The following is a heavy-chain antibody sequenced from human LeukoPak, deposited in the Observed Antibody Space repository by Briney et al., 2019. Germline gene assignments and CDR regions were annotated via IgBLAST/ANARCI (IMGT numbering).Heavy chain of an antibody. CDR2: INHSGST. D-gene: IGHD2-15*01. Sequence: SETLSLTCAVYGGSFSGYYWSWIRQPPGKGLEWIGEINHSGSTNYNPSLKSRVTISVDTSKNQFSLKLSSVTAADTAVYYCARRPRCSGGSCYFFDYWGQGTLVTVSS. V-gene: IGHV4-34*01. CDR3: ARRPRCSGGSCYFFDY. J-gene: IGHJ4*02. CDR1: GGSFSGYY.